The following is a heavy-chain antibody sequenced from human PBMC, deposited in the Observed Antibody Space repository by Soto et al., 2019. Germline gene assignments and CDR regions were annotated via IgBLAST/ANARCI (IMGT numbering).Heavy chain of an antibody. CDR1: GGSISSYY. CDR3: ARMRGYSYGPKTRRGTRFDY. D-gene: IGHD5-18*01. Sequence: SETLSLTCTVSGGSISSYYWSWIRQPPGKGLEWIGYIYYSGSTNYNPSLKSRVTISVDTSKNQFSLKLSSVTAADTAVYYCARMRGYSYGPKTRRGTRFDYWGQGTLVTVSS. J-gene: IGHJ4*02. V-gene: IGHV4-59*01. CDR2: IYYSGST.